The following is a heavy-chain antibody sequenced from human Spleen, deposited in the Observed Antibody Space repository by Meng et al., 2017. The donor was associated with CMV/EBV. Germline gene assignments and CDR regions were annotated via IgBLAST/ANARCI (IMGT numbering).Heavy chain of an antibody. D-gene: IGHD3-22*01. CDR3: ARVPAPYYYDTSGPFDY. J-gene: IGHJ4*02. CDR2: VSTHNGNT. V-gene: IGHV1-18*01. CDR1: GYTFTSYA. Sequence: ASVKVSCKAFGYTFTSYAISWVRQAPGQGLEWMGWVSTHNGNTIYAKKFQGRVTMTADTSTSTAYVELTSLRSDDTAVYYCARVPAPYYYDTSGPFDYWGQGTLVTVSS.